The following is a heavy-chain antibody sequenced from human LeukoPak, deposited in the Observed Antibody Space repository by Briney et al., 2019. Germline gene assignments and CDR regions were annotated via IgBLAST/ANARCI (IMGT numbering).Heavy chain of an antibody. D-gene: IGHD2-21*02. V-gene: IGHV5-51*01. CDR1: GYSFTSYW. Sequence: GESLKISCKGSGYSFTSYWIGWVRQMPGKGLEWMGIIYPGDSDTRYSPSFQGQVTISADKSISTAYLQWSSLKASDTAMYYCAVAYCGGDCYQTLDYWGQGTLVTVSS. J-gene: IGHJ4*02. CDR2: IYPGDSDT. CDR3: AVAYCGGDCYQTLDY.